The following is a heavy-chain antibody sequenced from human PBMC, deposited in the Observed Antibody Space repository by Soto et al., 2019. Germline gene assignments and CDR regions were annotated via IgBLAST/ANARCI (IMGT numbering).Heavy chain of an antibody. CDR3: ATQTYNYYYYGMDV. V-gene: IGHV1-8*01. J-gene: IGHJ6*02. Sequence: ASVKVSCKASGYTFTSYDFNWVRQATGQGLEWMGWMNPNSGNTGYAQKFQGRVTMTRNTSISTAYMELSSLRSEDTAVYYCATQTYNYYYYGMDVWGQGTTVTVSS. CDR2: MNPNSGNT. CDR1: GYTFTSYD.